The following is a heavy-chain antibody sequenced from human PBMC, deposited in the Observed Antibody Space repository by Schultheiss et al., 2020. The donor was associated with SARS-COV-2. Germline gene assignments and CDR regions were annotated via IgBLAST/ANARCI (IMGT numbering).Heavy chain of an antibody. D-gene: IGHD5-24*01. CDR1: GGSISSGDYY. J-gene: IGHJ6*02. V-gene: IGHV4-30-4*01. CDR2: IYYSGST. Sequence: SQTLSLTCTVSGGSISSGDYYWSWIRQPPGKGLEWIGHIYYSGSTYYNPSLKSRVTISVDTSKNQFSLRLSSVTAADTAVYYCARGGWHYYYGMDVWGQGTTVTVSS. CDR3: ARGGWHYYYGMDV.